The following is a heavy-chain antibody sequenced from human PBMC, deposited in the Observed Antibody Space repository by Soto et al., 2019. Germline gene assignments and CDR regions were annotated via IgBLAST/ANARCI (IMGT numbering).Heavy chain of an antibody. CDR1: GFTFSSNW. D-gene: IGHD6-13*01. CDR3: ARRRRSWYVRFDY. J-gene: IGHJ4*02. Sequence: GGSLRLSCAASGFTFSSNWMHWVRQAPGKGLVWVSRINSDGSITSYADSVKGQFTISRDNAKNTLYLQMNSLRADDTAVYYCARRRRSWYVRFDYWGQGILATVSS. CDR2: INSDGSIT. V-gene: IGHV3-74*01.